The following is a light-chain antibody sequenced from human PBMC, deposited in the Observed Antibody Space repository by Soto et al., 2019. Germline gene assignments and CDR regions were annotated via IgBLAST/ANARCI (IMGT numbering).Light chain of an antibody. V-gene: IGKV1-5*01. CDR2: DAS. CDR3: LQYNNFPWT. Sequence: DIQMTQSPSTLSASVGDRVTITCRASQSFSGWLAWFQKKPGKAPEVLISDASTLASVVPSRFSGSGSGTEFTLTISSLQPDDVAPDYCLQYNNFPWTFGQGTKVDFK. CDR1: QSFSGW. J-gene: IGKJ1*01.